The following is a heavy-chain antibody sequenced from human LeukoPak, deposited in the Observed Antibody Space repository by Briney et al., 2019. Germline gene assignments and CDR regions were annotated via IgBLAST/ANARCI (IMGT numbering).Heavy chain of an antibody. CDR2: INSNSGDT. D-gene: IGHD6-19*01. Sequence: GASVKVSCKASGYTFTGHYMHWVRQAPGQGLEWMGWINSNSGDTNYAQKFQGRVTMTRETSISTVYMELSRLRSDDTAVYYCGRVGHTCGWDLDYWGQGTLVTVSS. V-gene: IGHV1-2*02. J-gene: IGHJ4*02. CDR1: GYTFTGHY. CDR3: GRVGHTCGWDLDY.